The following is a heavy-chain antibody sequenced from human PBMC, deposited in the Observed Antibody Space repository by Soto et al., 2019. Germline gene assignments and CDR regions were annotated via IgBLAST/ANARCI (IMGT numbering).Heavy chain of an antibody. D-gene: IGHD2-21*02. V-gene: IGHV3-33*01. CDR3: ARGPHIVVVTATDY. CDR2: IWYDGSKK. CDR1: GFTFSSYG. Sequence: GGSLRLSCAASGFTFSSYGMYWVRQARGKGLEWVAVIWYDGSKKYYVDSVKGRFTISRDNSKNTVYLQMNSLRAEDTAVYYCARGPHIVVVTATDYWGQGTLVTVSS. J-gene: IGHJ4*02.